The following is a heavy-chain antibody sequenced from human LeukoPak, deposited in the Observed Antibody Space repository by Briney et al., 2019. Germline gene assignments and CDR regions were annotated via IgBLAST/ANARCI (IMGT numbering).Heavy chain of an antibody. D-gene: IGHD2-2*03. V-gene: IGHV4-34*01. Sequence: SETLSLTCAVYGGSFSGYYWSWIRQPPGKGLEWIGEINHSGSTNYNPSLKSRVTISVDTSKNQFSLKLSSVTAADTAVYYCARLDPRGNYYYYYMDVWGKGTTVTVSS. CDR3: ARLDPRGNYYYYYMDV. CDR2: INHSGST. CDR1: GGSFSGYY. J-gene: IGHJ6*03.